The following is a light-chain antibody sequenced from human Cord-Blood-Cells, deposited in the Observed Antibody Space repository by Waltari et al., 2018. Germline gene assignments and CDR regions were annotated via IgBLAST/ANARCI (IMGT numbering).Light chain of an antibody. Sequence: EIVMTQSPDTLSVSPGERATLSCRASQSVSSNLTWYQQKPGQAHRLLIYGASTRATGIPARFSGSGSGTEFTLTISSLQSEDFAVYYCQKYNNWPYSFGQGTKLEIK. CDR2: GAS. J-gene: IGKJ2*03. CDR3: QKYNNWPYS. CDR1: QSVSSN. V-gene: IGKV3-15*01.